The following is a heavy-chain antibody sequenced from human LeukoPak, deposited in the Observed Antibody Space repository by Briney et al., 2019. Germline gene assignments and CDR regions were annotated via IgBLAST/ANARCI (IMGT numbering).Heavy chain of an antibody. CDR1: GGSFSGYY. Sequence: SETLSLTCAVYGGSFSGYYWSWIRQPPGRGLEWIGEINHSGSTNYNPSLKSRVTISVDTSKNQFSLKLSSVTAADTAVYYCAKQRRPAYYYGSGSAFDIWGQGTMVTVSS. D-gene: IGHD3-10*01. V-gene: IGHV4-34*01. J-gene: IGHJ3*02. CDR3: AKQRRPAYYYGSGSAFDI. CDR2: INHSGST.